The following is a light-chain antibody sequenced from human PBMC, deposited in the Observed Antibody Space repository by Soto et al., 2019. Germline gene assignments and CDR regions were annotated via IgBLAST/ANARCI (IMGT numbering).Light chain of an antibody. V-gene: IGKV1-39*01. CDR3: QQTYSNLLS. Sequence: DIQLTQSPSSLSASVGDRVIITYRASQSINSFLNWYQQKPEKAPKVLISAASSLQSGVPSRFSGSGAGTDFTLTISSLEPEDFATYYCQQTYSNLLSFGGGTTVDVK. CDR2: AAS. J-gene: IGKJ4*01. CDR1: QSINSF.